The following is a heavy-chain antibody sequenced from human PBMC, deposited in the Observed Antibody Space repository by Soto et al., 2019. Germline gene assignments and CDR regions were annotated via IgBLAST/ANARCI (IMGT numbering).Heavy chain of an antibody. V-gene: IGHV3-30*18. CDR2: ISNDGTYK. D-gene: IGHD3-22*01. CDR1: GFTFSSYA. CDR3: AKDLYYYDSSLDDY. J-gene: IGHJ4*02. Sequence: QVHLAESGGGVVQPERSLRLSCAGSGFTFSSYAMHWVRQAPGKGLEWVAVISNDGTYKYYAESLKGRFIISRDNSKNTMYLQMNSLRAEDTAVYFCAKDLYYYDSSLDDYWGQGTLVTVSS.